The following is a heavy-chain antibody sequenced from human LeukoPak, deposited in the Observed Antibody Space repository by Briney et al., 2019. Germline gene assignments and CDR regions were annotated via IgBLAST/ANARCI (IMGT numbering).Heavy chain of an antibody. J-gene: IGHJ4*02. Sequence: GGSLRLSCAASGFTFSSYAMHWVRQAPGKGLEWVAVISYDGSNKYYADSVKGRFTISRDNSKNTLYLQMNSLRAEDTAVYYCASVEVGRWPQRDYWGQGTLVTVSS. CDR3: ASVEVGRWPQRDY. D-gene: IGHD5-24*01. CDR2: ISYDGSNK. CDR1: GFTFSSYA. V-gene: IGHV3-30*04.